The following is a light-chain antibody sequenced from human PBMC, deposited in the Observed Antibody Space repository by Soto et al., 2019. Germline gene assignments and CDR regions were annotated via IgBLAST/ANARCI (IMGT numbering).Light chain of an antibody. CDR1: SSDVGGYNY. CDR3: SSYTSSSTLRV. CDR2: DVS. V-gene: IGLV2-14*01. J-gene: IGLJ2*01. Sequence: QSALTQPASVSGSPGQSITITCTETSSDVGGYNYVSWYQQHPGKAPKLMIYDVSNRPSGVSNRFSGSKSGNTASLTISGLQAEDEADYYCSSYTSSSTLRVFGGGTKVTVL.